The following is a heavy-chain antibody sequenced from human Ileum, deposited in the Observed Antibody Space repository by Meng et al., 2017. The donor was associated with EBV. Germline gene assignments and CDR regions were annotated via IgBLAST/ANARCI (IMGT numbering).Heavy chain of an antibody. J-gene: IGHJ4*02. V-gene: IGHV3-11*01. D-gene: IGHD3-9*01. CDR1: GLTFSDYY. CDR3: ARAGYDILTGYQTFDY. CDR2: ISSSGSTI. Sequence: VELVESGGGIVNPGGSLRLSWAASGLTFSDYYMSWLRQAPGKGLEWVSYISSSGSTIYYADSVKGRFTISRDNAKNSLYLQMNSLRAEDTAVYYCARAGYDILTGYQTFDYWGQGTLVTVSS.